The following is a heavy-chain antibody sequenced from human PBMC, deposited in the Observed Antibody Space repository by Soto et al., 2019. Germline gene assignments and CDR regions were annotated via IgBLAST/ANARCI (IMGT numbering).Heavy chain of an antibody. CDR2: IIPIFGTA. V-gene: IGHV1-69*13. D-gene: IGHD1-26*01. CDR1: GGTFSSYA. J-gene: IGHJ4*02. Sequence: GASVKVSCKASGGTFSSYAISWVRQAPGQGLEWMGGIIPIFGTANYAQKFQGRVTITADESTSTAYMELGSLRSADTAVYYCARVSGSYASFDYWGQGTLVTVSS. CDR3: ARVSGSYASFDY.